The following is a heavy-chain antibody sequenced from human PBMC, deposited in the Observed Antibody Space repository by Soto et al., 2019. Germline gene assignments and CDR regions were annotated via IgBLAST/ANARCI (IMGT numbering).Heavy chain of an antibody. V-gene: IGHV1-46*01. CDR2: INPGGGST. J-gene: IGHJ4*02. CDR3: TRDFGTNRITAGDY. Sequence: QVQLVQSGAEVKKPGASVKISCKASGYAFTKYYMHWVRQAPGQGLEWMGIINPGGGSTVYAQQFQGRVTMTRDTSTSTVFMEMSSLTSGDTAVYYCTRDFGTNRITAGDYWGQGTLVTVSS. D-gene: IGHD2-8*01. CDR1: GYAFTKYY.